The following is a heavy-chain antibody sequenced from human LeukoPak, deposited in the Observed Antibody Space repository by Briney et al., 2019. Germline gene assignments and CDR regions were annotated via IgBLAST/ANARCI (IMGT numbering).Heavy chain of an antibody. D-gene: IGHD1-20*01. Sequence: SQTLSLTCAISGDSVSSNSAAWNWIRQSPSRGLEWLGRTYYRSKWYNDYAVSVKSRITINPDTSKNQFSLQLNSVTPEDTAEYYRARITGNWNYVDYWGQGTLVTVSS. J-gene: IGHJ4*02. CDR1: GDSVSSNSAA. CDR3: ARITGNWNYVDY. V-gene: IGHV6-1*01. CDR2: TYYRSKWYN.